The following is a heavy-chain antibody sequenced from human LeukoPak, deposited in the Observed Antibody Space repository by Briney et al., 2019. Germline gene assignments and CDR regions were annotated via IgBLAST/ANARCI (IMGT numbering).Heavy chain of an antibody. CDR3: VRTYCGGDCSTRLYYYYYYGMDV. D-gene: IGHD2-21*02. CDR2: INPNSGGT. Sequence: ASVKVSCKASGYTFTGYYMHWVRQAPGQGLEWMGWINPNSGGTNYAQKFQGRVTMTRDTSISAAYMELSRLRSDDTAVYYCVRTYCGGDCSTRLYYYYYYGMDVWGQGTTVTVSS. J-gene: IGHJ6*02. CDR1: GYTFTGYY. V-gene: IGHV1-2*02.